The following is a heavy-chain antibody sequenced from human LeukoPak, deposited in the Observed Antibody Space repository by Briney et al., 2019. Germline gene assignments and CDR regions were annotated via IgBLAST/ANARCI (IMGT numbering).Heavy chain of an antibody. Sequence: GGSLRLSCAASGFTFDDYTMHWVRQAPGKGLEWVSLISWDGGSTYYADSVKGRFTISRDNSKNSLYLQMNSLRTEDTALYYCAKDSKSGYYDFWSGYFSGFDPWGQGTLVTVSS. D-gene: IGHD3-3*01. CDR1: GFTFDDYT. CDR3: AKDSKSGYYDFWSGYFSGFDP. CDR2: ISWDGGST. V-gene: IGHV3-43*01. J-gene: IGHJ5*02.